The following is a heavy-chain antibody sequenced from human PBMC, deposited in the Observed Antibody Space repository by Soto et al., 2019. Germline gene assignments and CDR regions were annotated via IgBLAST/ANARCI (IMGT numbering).Heavy chain of an antibody. CDR3: AKGRSYYYYYGVDV. CDR2: IIDSGGST. V-gene: IGHV3-23*01. J-gene: IGHJ6*02. Sequence: PGGSTRVSCAASGFTIKSCSMGGARQTPGKGLEWVSDIIDSGGSTYYADSVKGRFTISRDNSKSTLYLQMNSLRAEDTALYYCAKGRSYYYYYGVDVWGQGTTVTAP. CDR1: GFTIKSCS.